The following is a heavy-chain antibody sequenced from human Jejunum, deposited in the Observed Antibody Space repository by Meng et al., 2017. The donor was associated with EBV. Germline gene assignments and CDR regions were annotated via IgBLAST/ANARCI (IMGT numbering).Heavy chain of an antibody. D-gene: IGHD5-24*01. CDR1: GGSISTDNW. Sequence: QVHLQGPGPGLVKPSGTLSLTCAVPGGSISTDNWWSWVRQPPGKGLEYIGEIHHSGSTKYNPSLKSRVTISVDKSNNHFSLKLSSVTAADTAVYYCARDRGVEDYWGQGTLVTVSS. CDR3: ARDRGVEDY. J-gene: IGHJ4*02. CDR2: IHHSGST. V-gene: IGHV4-4*02.